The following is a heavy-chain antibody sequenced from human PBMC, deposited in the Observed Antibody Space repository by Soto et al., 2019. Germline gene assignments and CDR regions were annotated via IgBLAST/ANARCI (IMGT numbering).Heavy chain of an antibody. J-gene: IGHJ6*02. CDR1: GYTFSRYG. D-gene: IGHD2-8*01. CDR2: ISGYDGDT. V-gene: IGHV1-18*01. Sequence: ASVKVSCKASGYTFSRYGISWVRQAPGQGLEWMGWISGYDGDTKYAQKVQGRVTMTIDTSTYTAYMELRSLTSDDTAIYYCAKNGQPPYYYYGMDVWGQGTTVTVSS. CDR3: AKNGQPPYYYYGMDV.